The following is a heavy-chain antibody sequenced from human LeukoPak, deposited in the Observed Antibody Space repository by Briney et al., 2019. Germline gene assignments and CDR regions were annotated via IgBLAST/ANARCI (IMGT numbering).Heavy chain of an antibody. CDR2: VKQDGIEK. J-gene: IGHJ4*02. D-gene: IGHD3-16*01. CDR1: GFTFNNYC. CDR3: ARGQYGFGYPHFDY. Sequence: GGSLRLSCAASGFTFNNYCMHWVRQAPGKGPEWVANVKQDGIEKFYVDSVKGRFIISRDNAKNSLYLQMNTLTVEDTAVYYCARGQYGFGYPHFDYWGQGTQVTVSS. V-gene: IGHV3-7*01.